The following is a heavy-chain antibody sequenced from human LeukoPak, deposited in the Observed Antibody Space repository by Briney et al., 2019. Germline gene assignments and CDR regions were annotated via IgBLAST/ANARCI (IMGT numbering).Heavy chain of an antibody. J-gene: IGHJ4*02. CDR3: ARVGDIVVVPALTYFDY. CDR2: INHSGST. CDR1: GGSFSGYY. D-gene: IGHD2-2*01. Sequence: PSETLSLTCAVYGGSFSGYYWSWIRQPPGKGLEWIGEINHSGSTNYNPSLKSRVTTSVDTSKNQFSLKLSSVTAADTAVYYCARVGDIVVVPALTYFDYWGQGTLVTVSS. V-gene: IGHV4-34*01.